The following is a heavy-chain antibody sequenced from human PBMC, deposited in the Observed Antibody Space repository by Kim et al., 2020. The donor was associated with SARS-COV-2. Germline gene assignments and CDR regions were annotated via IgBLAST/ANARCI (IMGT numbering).Heavy chain of an antibody. D-gene: IGHD3-10*01. V-gene: IGHV3-21*01. CDR3: ASRRGYYGSGTRDY. J-gene: IGHJ4*02. Sequence: ADSVKARFTISTDNAKNPLYMQMTSLRAEDTAVYYCASRRGYYGSGTRDYWGQGTLVTVSS.